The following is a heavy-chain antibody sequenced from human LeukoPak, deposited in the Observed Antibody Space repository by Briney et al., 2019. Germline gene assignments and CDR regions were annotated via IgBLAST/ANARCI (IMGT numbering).Heavy chain of an antibody. Sequence: SETLSLTCTVSGGSVSSGSYYWSWIRQPPGKGLEWIGYIYYSGSTNYNPSLKSRVTISIDRSKNQFSLKLSSVTAADTAVYYCARGMYSSSWYVDYWGQGTLVTVSS. CDR3: ARGMYSSSWYVDY. CDR2: IYYSGST. V-gene: IGHV4-61*01. D-gene: IGHD6-13*01. J-gene: IGHJ4*02. CDR1: GGSVSSGSYY.